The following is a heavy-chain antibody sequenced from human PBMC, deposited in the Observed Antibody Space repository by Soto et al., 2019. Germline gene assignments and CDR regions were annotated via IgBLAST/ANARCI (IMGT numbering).Heavy chain of an antibody. J-gene: IGHJ4*02. Sequence: XXTLSLTCTVSSGSINSYYWSWIRQPPGKGLEWIGYXYYSGXTNYNHYLKSXXTITVDTXXNQFYLKLSSVTAADTAVYYCAREKKQQLVFDYWGQGTLVTVSS. CDR1: SGSINSYY. CDR2: XYYSGXT. D-gene: IGHD6-13*01. CDR3: AREKKQQLVFDY. V-gene: IGHV4-59*01.